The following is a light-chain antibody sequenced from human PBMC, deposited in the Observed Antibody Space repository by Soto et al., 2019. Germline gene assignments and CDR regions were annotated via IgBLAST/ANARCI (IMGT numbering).Light chain of an antibody. CDR2: AAS. J-gene: IGKJ1*01. CDR1: QSIDNW. Sequence: DIQMTQSPSTLSASVGDRVTITCRASQSIDNWLAWYQQKPGKAPKLLIYAASTLETGVPSRFSGSGSGTDFTLTIKSLQPDDFATYYCQQFSSYSTFGQGTKVDIK. V-gene: IGKV1-5*01. CDR3: QQFSSYST.